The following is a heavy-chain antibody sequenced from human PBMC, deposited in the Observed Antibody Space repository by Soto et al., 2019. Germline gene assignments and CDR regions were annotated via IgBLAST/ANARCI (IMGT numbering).Heavy chain of an antibody. Sequence: SETLSLTCTVSGGSISSGGYYWSWIRQHPGKGLEWIGYIYYSGSTYYNPSLKSRVTISVDTSKNQFSLKLSSVTAADTAVYYCAGAAIAARQTPYYYYYGMDVWGQGTTVTVSS. J-gene: IGHJ6*02. CDR1: GGSISSGGYY. V-gene: IGHV4-31*03. CDR2: IYYSGST. D-gene: IGHD6-6*01. CDR3: AGAAIAARQTPYYYYYGMDV.